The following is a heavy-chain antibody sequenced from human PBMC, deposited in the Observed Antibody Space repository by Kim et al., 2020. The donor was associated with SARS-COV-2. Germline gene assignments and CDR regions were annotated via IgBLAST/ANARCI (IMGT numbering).Heavy chain of an antibody. J-gene: IGHJ5*02. Sequence: GGSLRLSCIASGFTFSCYYMNWIRQAPGKGLEWVSYISNSIDYTKYVDSVKGRFTISRDNAKNTLYLQMNSLGADDTAVYYCARARARCESYLCFDLWG. D-gene: IGHD1-26*01. V-gene: IGHV3-11*05. CDR2: ISNSIDYT. CDR1: GFTFSCYY. CDR3: ARARARCESYLCFDL.